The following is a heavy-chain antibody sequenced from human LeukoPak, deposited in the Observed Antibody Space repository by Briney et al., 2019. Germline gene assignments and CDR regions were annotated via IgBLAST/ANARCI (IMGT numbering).Heavy chain of an antibody. CDR2: IYYSGST. V-gene: IGHV4-59*08. J-gene: IGHJ4*02. Sequence: TTSETLSLTCTVSGGSISSSYWSWIRQPPGKGLEWIGYIYYSGSTNYNPSLKSRVTISVDTSKNQFSLKLSSVTAADTAVYYCARHGEYYDILTGYYNPPYYFDYWGQGTLVTVSS. D-gene: IGHD3-9*01. CDR1: GGSISSSY. CDR3: ARHGEYYDILTGYYNPPYYFDY.